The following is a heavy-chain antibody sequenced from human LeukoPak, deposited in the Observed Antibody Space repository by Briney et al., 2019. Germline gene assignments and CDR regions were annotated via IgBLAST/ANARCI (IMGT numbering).Heavy chain of an antibody. V-gene: IGHV4-4*07. D-gene: IGHD6-19*01. CDR2: IDSSGTT. CDR1: DGSINTYF. CDR3: ATGGYSAWCDY. Sequence: SETLSLTCSVSDGSINTYFWSWIRQPAGKGLEWIGRIDSSGTTSLNPSLKSRVTISQDKSKKQFSLRLSSVTAADTAVYYCATGGYSAWCDYWGHGTQVIVSS. J-gene: IGHJ4*01.